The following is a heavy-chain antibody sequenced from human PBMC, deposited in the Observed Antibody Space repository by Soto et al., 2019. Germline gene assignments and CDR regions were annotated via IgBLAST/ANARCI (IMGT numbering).Heavy chain of an antibody. CDR2: IYSGGST. V-gene: IGHV3-66*01. J-gene: IGHJ4*02. D-gene: IGHD3-22*01. CDR1: GFTVSSNY. CDR3: ARDRALYYYDSSGYYDY. Sequence: GGSLRLSCAASGFTVSSNYMSWVRQALGKGLKWVSVIYSGGSTYYADSVKGRFTIARDNSKNTLYLQMNILRAEDTAVYYCARDRALYYYDSSGYYDYWGQGTLVTVS.